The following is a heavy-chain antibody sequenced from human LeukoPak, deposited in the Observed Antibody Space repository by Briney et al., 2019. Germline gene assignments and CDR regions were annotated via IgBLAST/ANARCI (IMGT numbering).Heavy chain of an antibody. V-gene: IGHV1-18*01. CDR1: GYTFTNYG. Sequence: ASVKVSCKASGYTFTNYGISWVRQAPGQGLEWVGWISAYNENTNYVQKFQGRVTMTIDTSTSTAYMELRSLRSDDTAVYYCARVGRTIVATMAYWGQGTLVTVSS. J-gene: IGHJ4*02. CDR2: ISAYNENT. CDR3: ARVGRTIVATMAY. D-gene: IGHD5-12*01.